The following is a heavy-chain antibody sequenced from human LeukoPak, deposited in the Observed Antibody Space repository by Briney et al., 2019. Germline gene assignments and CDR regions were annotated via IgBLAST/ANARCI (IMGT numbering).Heavy chain of an antibody. Sequence: SQTLSLTCTVSGGSISSGSYFWGWIRQPPGKGLEWIGSIYYSGSAYYSPSLKSRITISVDTSKNQFSLNLSSVTAADTAVYYCARQTAAGTDYWGQGTLVTVSS. CDR3: ARQTAAGTDY. CDR1: GGSISSGSYF. V-gene: IGHV4-39*01. CDR2: IYYSGSA. J-gene: IGHJ4*02. D-gene: IGHD6-13*01.